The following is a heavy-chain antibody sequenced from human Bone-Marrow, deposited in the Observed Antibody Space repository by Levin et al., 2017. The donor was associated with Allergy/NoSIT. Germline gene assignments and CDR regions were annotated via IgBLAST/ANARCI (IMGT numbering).Heavy chain of an antibody. Sequence: PGGSLRLSCAASGFTFSSYGMHWVRQAPGKGLEWVAVIWYDGSNKYYADSVKGRFTISRDNSKNTLYLQMNSLRAEDTAVYYCARDRKEAPYAFDIWGQGTMVTVSS. CDR2: IWYDGSNK. CDR3: ARDRKEAPYAFDI. V-gene: IGHV3-33*01. CDR1: GFTFSSYG. D-gene: IGHD1-14*01. J-gene: IGHJ3*02.